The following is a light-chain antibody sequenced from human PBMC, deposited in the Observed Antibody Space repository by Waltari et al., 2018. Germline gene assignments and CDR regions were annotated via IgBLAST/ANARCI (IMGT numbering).Light chain of an antibody. Sequence: EIVLTQSPGTLSLSPGERATLSCSASQTVSSSFLAWYQQKPGQAPRLLIYDTSSRATGIPDRFSGSGSGTDFTLTISRLEPEDFAVYYCQHSNGPPMYTFGQGTKLEIK. CDR3: QHSNGPPMYT. V-gene: IGKV3-20*01. CDR1: QTVSSSF. J-gene: IGKJ2*01. CDR2: DTS.